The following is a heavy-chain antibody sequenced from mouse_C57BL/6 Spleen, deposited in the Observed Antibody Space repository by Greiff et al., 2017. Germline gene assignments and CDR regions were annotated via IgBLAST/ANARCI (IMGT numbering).Heavy chain of an antibody. V-gene: IGHV1-64*01. CDR3: ARSDGYDGY. Sequence: QVQLQQPGAELVKPGASVKLSCKASGYTFTSYWMHWVKQRPGQGLEWIGMIHTNSGSTNYNEKFQSKATLTVDKSSSTAYMQLSSLTSEYSAVYYCARSDGYDGYWGQGTTLTVSS. D-gene: IGHD2-2*01. CDR2: IHTNSGST. CDR1: GYTFTSYW. J-gene: IGHJ2*01.